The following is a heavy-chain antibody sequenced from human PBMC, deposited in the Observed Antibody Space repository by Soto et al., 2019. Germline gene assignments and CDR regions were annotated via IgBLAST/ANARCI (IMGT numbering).Heavy chain of an antibody. Sequence: PGGSLRLSCSVSGFTFSAYWMHWVRQVPGKGLTWFSRISDGGSTATYADSVKGRFVISRDNAKTSLYLEMNTLRADDSGLYYCARGPRVSSTGTGAHWGRGTLVTSPQ. CDR2: ISDGGSTA. CDR3: ARGPRVSSTGTGAH. CDR1: GFTFSAYW. V-gene: IGHV3-74*01. J-gene: IGHJ4*02. D-gene: IGHD1-1*01.